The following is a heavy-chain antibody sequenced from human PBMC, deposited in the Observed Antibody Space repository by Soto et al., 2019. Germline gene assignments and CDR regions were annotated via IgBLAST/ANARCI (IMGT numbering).Heavy chain of an antibody. CDR2: IDDSERT. Sequence: LSLTCSVSGGSIRSYYWSWIRQPQGKGLEWIGYIDDSERTNYNPSLKSRVAISVDTSKNQFSLKVSSVTAADTAIYYCARQGYYDRSGYSGTFDYWGQGTLVTVSS. V-gene: IGHV4-59*01. D-gene: IGHD3-22*01. J-gene: IGHJ4*02. CDR3: ARQGYYDRSGYSGTFDY. CDR1: GGSIRSYY.